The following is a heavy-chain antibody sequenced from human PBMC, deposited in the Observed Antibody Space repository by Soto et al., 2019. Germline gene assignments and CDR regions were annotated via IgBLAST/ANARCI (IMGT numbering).Heavy chain of an antibody. J-gene: IGHJ4*02. D-gene: IGHD1-1*01. CDR3: AKEGEMATTTGY. CDR1: GFTFSSYA. V-gene: IGHV3-23*01. Sequence: GGSLRLSCAASGFTFSSYAMTWVRQAPGKGLEWVSVILNTGGDTLYADSVKGRFTISRDNSKNTLYLQMNSLRAEDTAVYYCAKEGEMATTTGYWGQGTLVTVSS. CDR2: ILNTGGDT.